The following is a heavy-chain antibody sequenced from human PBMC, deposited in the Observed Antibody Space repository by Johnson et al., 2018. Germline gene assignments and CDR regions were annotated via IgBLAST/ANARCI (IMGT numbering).Heavy chain of an antibody. Sequence: QVQLVESGGGVVQPGRSXRLSCAASGFTFSSYAMHWVRQAPGKGLEWVAVISYDGSNKYYKDSVKGRFTISRDNSKNTLYLQMNSLRAEDTAVYYCARDWVAAAGHEYFQHWGQGTLVTVSS. J-gene: IGHJ1*01. CDR1: GFTFSSYA. CDR3: ARDWVAAAGHEYFQH. D-gene: IGHD6-13*01. CDR2: ISYDGSNK. V-gene: IGHV3-30-3*01.